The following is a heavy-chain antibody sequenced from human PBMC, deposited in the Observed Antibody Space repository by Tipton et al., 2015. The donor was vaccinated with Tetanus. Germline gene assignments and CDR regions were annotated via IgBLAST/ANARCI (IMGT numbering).Heavy chain of an antibody. V-gene: IGHV1-2*02. CDR3: ARDRGNYIYYGMDV. D-gene: IGHD3-22*01. CDR1: GYTFSDYY. CDR2: IDPNSGGT. Sequence: QVQLVQSGAEVKKPGASAKVSCKASGYTFSDYYMYWVRQAPGQGLEWVGWIDPNSGGTVYAPKFQGRVTMTRDTSISTAYMELSSLRSDDTAVYYCARDRGNYIYYGMDVWGPGTTVTVS. J-gene: IGHJ6*02.